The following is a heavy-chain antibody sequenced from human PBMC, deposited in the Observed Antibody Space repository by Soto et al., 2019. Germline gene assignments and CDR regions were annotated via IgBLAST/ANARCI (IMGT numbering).Heavy chain of an antibody. J-gene: IGHJ5*02. D-gene: IGHD2-2*01. CDR3: ERLGYCSNTDCGPVGP. Sequence: QVQLQESCPGLVKLSQTLSLTCTVSGASISSGGYYWSWIRQHPGKGLEWIGYMYYSGTTYYNPSLKSRVTMSLDTSKNQFSLKLSSVTAADTAVYYCERLGYCSNTDCGPVGPWGQGILATVSS. V-gene: IGHV4-31*03. CDR1: GASISSGGYY. CDR2: MYYSGTT.